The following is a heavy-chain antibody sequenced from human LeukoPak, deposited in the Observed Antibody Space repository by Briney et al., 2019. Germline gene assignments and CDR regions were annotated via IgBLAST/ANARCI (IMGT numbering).Heavy chain of an antibody. D-gene: IGHD6-19*01. CDR3: ARAGPEWYSSGWDGAFDI. Sequence: PGGSLRLSCATSGFTLRNAWISWVRQAPGKGLEWVAVISYDGSNKYYADSVKGRFTISRDNSKNTLYLQMNSLRAEDTAVYYCARAGPEWYSSGWDGAFDIWGQGTMVTVSS. V-gene: IGHV3-30-3*01. CDR2: ISYDGSNK. J-gene: IGHJ3*02. CDR1: GFTLRNAW.